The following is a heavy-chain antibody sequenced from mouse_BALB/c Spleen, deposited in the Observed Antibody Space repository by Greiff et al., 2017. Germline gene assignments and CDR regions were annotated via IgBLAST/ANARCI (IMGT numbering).Heavy chain of an antibody. CDR2: ISSGSSTI. CDR1: GFTFSSFG. CDR3: ARGVGAMDY. J-gene: IGHJ4*01. Sequence: EVQGVESGGGLVQPGGSRKLSCAASGFTFSSFGMHWVRQAPEKGLEWVAYISSGSSTIYYADTVKGRFTISRDNPKNTLFLQMTSLRSEDTAMYYCARGVGAMDYWGQGTSVTVAS. D-gene: IGHD1-1*01. V-gene: IGHV5-17*02.